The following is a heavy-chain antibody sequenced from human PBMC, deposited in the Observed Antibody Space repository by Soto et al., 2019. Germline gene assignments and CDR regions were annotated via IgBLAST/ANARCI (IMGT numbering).Heavy chain of an antibody. J-gene: IGHJ2*01. CDR1: GSTFRTYD. CDR2: IGTTGDT. V-gene: IGHV3-13*01. CDR3: AREVADTVSGDWSLDL. Sequence: EVQLVESGGGLVQPGGSLRLSCTASGSTFRTYDMHWVRQPTGKSLEWVSAIGTTGDTYYGDSVKGRFTISRDNAKNTLYLQMNSLTPGDTAVYYCAREVADTVSGDWSLDLWGRGTLVTVS. D-gene: IGHD2-21*02.